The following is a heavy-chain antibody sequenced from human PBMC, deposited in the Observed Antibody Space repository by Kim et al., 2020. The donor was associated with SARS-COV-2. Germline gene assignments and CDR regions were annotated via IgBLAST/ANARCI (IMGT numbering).Heavy chain of an antibody. J-gene: IGHJ6*02. CDR1: GFTFSSYG. CDR2: IWYDGSNK. CDR3: ARDYDYYDILTGYYLHYYYGMDV. D-gene: IGHD3-9*01. V-gene: IGHV3-33*01. Sequence: GGSLRLSCAASGFTFSSYGMHWVRQAPGKGLEWVAVIWYDGSNKYYADSVKGRFTISRDNSKNTLYLQMNSLRAEDTAVYYCARDYDYYDILTGYYLHYYYGMDVWGQGTTVTVSS.